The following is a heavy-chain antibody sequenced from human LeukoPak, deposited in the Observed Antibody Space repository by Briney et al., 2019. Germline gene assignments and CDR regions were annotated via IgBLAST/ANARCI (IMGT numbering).Heavy chain of an antibody. J-gene: IGHJ4*02. V-gene: IGHV3-23*01. CDR2: ISGSGGST. Sequence: GSLRLSCAASGFTLSSYWMSWVRQAPGKGLEWVSAISGSGGSTYYADSVKGRFTISRDNSKNTLYLRMNSLRAEDTAVYYCAKDRSSGSYTEDYWGQGTLVTVSS. CDR3: AKDRSSGSYTEDY. D-gene: IGHD1-26*01. CDR1: GFTLSSYW.